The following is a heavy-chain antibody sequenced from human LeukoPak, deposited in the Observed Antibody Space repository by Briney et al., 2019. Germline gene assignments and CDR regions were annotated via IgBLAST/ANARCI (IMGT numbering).Heavy chain of an antibody. J-gene: IGHJ6*01. V-gene: IGHV3-23*01. CDR1: GFPFSDFA. Sequence: GGPLSLSCAVSGFPFSDFAVSWVRQAPGKGLEWVSGISGSGDNTLYADSVKGRFTISRDNSKNTLYLEMNSLRAEDTAIYYCAKMKGHPLPKYYMDVWGQGTTVTVPS. CDR2: ISGSGDNT. CDR3: AKMKGHPLPKYYMDV. D-gene: IGHD1-26*01.